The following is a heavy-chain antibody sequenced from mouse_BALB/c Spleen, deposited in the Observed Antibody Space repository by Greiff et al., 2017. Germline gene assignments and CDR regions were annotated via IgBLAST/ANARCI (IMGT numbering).Heavy chain of an antibody. Sequence: QVQLQQPGAELVKPGTSVKLSCKASGYNFTSYWINWVKLRPGQGLEWIGDIYPGSGSTNYNEKFKSKATLNVDTSSSTAYMQLSSLASEDSALYYCAKLWSYAMDYWGQGTSVTVSS. V-gene: IGHV1-55*01. J-gene: IGHJ4*01. D-gene: IGHD1-1*02. CDR3: AKLWSYAMDY. CDR2: IYPGSGST. CDR1: GYNFTSYW.